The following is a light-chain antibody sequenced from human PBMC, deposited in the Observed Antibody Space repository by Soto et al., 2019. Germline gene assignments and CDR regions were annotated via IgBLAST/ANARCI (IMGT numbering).Light chain of an antibody. V-gene: IGKV3-15*01. Sequence: EIVMTQSPATLSVSPGERATLSCRASQSVSSSLAWYQQKPGQAPRLLIYAASTRATGIPARFSGSGSGTEFTLTISSLQSEDFAVYYCQQYNNWPRTFGHGTKVEIK. J-gene: IGKJ1*01. CDR1: QSVSSS. CDR2: AAS. CDR3: QQYNNWPRT.